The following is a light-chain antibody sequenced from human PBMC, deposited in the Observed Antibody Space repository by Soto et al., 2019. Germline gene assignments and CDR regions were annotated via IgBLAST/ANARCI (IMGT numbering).Light chain of an antibody. V-gene: IGKV3-20*01. CDR3: LQFGSSPRYT. CDR2: EAS. J-gene: IGKJ2*01. CDR1: QSVGSTY. Sequence: EILLTQSPGTLSLSPGERATLSCRTSQSVGSTYLAWYQQKPGQAPRLLIFEASRRATGIPDRFSGSGSGTEFTLTISRLEPEDFAVYYCLQFGSSPRYTFGQGTKLQI.